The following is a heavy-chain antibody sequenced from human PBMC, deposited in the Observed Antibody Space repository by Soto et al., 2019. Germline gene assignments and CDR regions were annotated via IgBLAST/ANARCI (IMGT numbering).Heavy chain of an antibody. CDR2: IIPILGIA. CDR3: ARDSGYSSSWSEDNWFDP. J-gene: IGHJ5*02. Sequence: QVQLVQSGAEVKKPGSSVKVSCKASGGTFSSYTISWVRQAPGQGLEWMGRIIPILGIANYAQKFQGRVTITADKSTSTAYMELSSLRSEDTAVYYCARDSGYSSSWSEDNWFDPWGQGTLVTVSS. V-gene: IGHV1-69*08. CDR1: GGTFSSYT. D-gene: IGHD6-13*01.